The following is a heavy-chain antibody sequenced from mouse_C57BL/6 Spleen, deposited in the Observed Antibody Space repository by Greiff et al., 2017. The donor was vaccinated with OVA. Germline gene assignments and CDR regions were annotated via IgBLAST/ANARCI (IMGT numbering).Heavy chain of an antibody. CDR3: ARNMLYDGYYAMDY. V-gene: IGHV2-2*01. D-gene: IGHD2-3*01. CDR2: IWSGAST. Sequence: QVQLKESGPGLVQPSQSLSITCTVSGFSLTSYGVHWVRQSPGKGLEWLGVIWSGASTDYNAAFISRLSISKDNSKSQVFFKMNSLQADDTAIYYCARNMLYDGYYAMDYWGQGTSVTVSS. CDR1: GFSLTSYG. J-gene: IGHJ4*01.